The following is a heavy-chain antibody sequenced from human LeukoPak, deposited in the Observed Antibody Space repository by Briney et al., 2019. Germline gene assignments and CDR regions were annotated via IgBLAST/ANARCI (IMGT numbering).Heavy chain of an antibody. CDR2: INPNSGDT. CDR3: ARDPRAWIAAGDAIDY. J-gene: IGHJ4*02. D-gene: IGHD6-13*01. CDR1: GYTFTVYY. Sequence: ASVKVSFKASGYTFTVYYIHWVRQPPGQGLELMGWINPNSGDTNYAQKFQVRVTMTRDTAISTAYMELRRLRSDDTAVYYCARDPRAWIAAGDAIDYWGQGTLVTVSS. V-gene: IGHV1-2*02.